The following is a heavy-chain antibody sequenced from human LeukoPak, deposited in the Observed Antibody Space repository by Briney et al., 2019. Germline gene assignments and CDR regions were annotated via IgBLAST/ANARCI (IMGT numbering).Heavy chain of an antibody. CDR2: FDPEDGET. Sequence: ASVKVSCKVSGYTLTELSMHWVRQAPGKGLEWMGGFDPEDGETIYAQKFQGRVTMTEDTSTDTAYMELSSLRSEDTAVYYCATLPPLYGSGDIGDYYYMDVWGKGTTVTVSS. CDR1: GYTLTELS. V-gene: IGHV1-24*01. D-gene: IGHD3-10*01. J-gene: IGHJ6*03. CDR3: ATLPPLYGSGDIGDYYYMDV.